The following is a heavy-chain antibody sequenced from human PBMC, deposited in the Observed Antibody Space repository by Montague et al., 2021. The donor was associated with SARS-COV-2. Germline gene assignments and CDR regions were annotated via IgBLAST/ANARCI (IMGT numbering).Heavy chain of an antibody. CDR3: ARASFYYGSGSHYNNWFDS. J-gene: IGHJ5*01. V-gene: IGHV4-39*07. CDR2: IDYSGTA. D-gene: IGHD3-10*01. Sequence: SETLSLTCTMSGGSITYSSYYWGWIRLPPGKGLEWIGGIDYSGTAYYNACLKSRVTMSLDMSKNQLSLRLKSTTAADTAVYFCARASFYYGSGSHYNNWFDSWGQGTVVTVSS. CDR1: GGSITYSSYY.